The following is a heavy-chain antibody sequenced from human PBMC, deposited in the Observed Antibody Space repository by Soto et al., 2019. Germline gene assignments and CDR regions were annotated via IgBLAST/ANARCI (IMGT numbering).Heavy chain of an antibody. V-gene: IGHV3-23*01. J-gene: IGHJ6*02. Sequence: GGSLRLSCVASGFTFENYAMSWVRQAPGKGLEWVSAISGSGGTTYYSDSVKGRFTISRGNSKNTVYLQMNDLRVEDAAEYFCAKDSWAIFGVPAGEYYAMDVWGQGTTVTVSS. CDR1: GFTFENYA. D-gene: IGHD3-3*01. CDR2: ISGSGGTT. CDR3: AKDSWAIFGVPAGEYYAMDV.